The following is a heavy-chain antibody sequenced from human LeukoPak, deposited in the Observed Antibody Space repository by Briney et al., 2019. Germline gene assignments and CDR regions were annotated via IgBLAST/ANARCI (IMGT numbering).Heavy chain of an antibody. D-gene: IGHD2-2*02. V-gene: IGHV3-30*04. CDR1: GFTFSTYA. Sequence: GRSLRLSCAATGFTFSTYALHWVRQAPGKGLEWVAVISYDDGSNKYYADSVKGRFTISRDNSKNTLYLQMNSLRTEDTAVYYCARESGGNTPYYFDYWGQGTLVTVSS. CDR3: ARESGGNTPYYFDY. J-gene: IGHJ4*02. CDR2: ISYDDGSNK.